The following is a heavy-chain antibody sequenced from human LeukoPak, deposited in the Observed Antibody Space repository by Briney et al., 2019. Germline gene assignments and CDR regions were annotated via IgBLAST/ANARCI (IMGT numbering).Heavy chain of an antibody. J-gene: IGHJ4*02. Sequence: GGSLRLSCAASGFHLKNYYMTWLRQAPGKGLEWVSYISSNADKTYYADSVKGRFTIFRDTAKNSLYLQMDSLRFEDTAIYYCARDRGYCNNAFCPLDQWDQGTLVSVSS. V-gene: IGHV3-11*01. CDR1: GFHLKNYY. CDR3: ARDRGYCNNAFCPLDQ. CDR2: ISSNADKT. D-gene: IGHD2-8*01.